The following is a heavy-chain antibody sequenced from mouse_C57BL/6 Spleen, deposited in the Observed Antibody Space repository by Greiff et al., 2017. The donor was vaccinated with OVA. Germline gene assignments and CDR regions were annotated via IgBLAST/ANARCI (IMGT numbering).Heavy chain of an antibody. J-gene: IGHJ4*01. CDR2: IHPNSGST. V-gene: IGHV1-64*01. Sequence: QVQLQQPGAELVKPGASVKLSCKASGYTFTSYWMHWVKQRPGQGLEWIGMIHPNSGSTNYNEKFKSKATLTVDKSSSTAYMQLSSLTSEDSAVYYCARAYYDYDELGDYWGQGTSVTVSS. D-gene: IGHD2-4*01. CDR1: GYTFTSYW. CDR3: ARAYYDYDELGDY.